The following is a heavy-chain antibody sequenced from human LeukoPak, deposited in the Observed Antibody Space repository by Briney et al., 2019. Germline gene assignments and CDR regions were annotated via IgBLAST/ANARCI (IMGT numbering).Heavy chain of an antibody. CDR1: GFTFSDYY. V-gene: IGHV3-11*04. Sequence: PGGSLRLSCAASGFTFSDYYMSWIRQAPGKGLEWVSYIYSSRSTIYYADSVKGRFTISRDNAKNSLYLQMNSLRVEDTAVYYCARDLLDGSGIVGYWGQGTLVTVSS. J-gene: IGHJ4*02. D-gene: IGHD3-10*01. CDR2: IYSSRSTI. CDR3: ARDLLDGSGIVGY.